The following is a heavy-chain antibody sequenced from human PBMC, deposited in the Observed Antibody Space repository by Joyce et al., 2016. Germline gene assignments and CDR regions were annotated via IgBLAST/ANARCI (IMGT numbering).Heavy chain of an antibody. CDR2: IQGSGST. J-gene: IGHJ6*02. Sequence: QVQLQESGPGLVKPSQTLSLICTVSGGSINNNNYYWSWIRQPAGKGMEWIGRIQGSGSTTYTPSLKSRVTISIDTPKKQISLKVTSVTAADTAVYYCAREAVYKTYYYGMDVWGQGTTVTVSS. CDR3: AREAVYKTYYYGMDV. CDR1: GGSINNNNYY. D-gene: IGHD1-14*01. V-gene: IGHV4-61*02.